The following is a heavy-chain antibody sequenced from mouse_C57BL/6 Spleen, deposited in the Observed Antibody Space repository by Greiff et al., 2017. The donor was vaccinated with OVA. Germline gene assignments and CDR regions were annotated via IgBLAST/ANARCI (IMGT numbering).Heavy chain of an antibody. J-gene: IGHJ2*01. CDR3: ARGRDSSCYLDY. D-gene: IGHD3-2*02. CDR2: IDPSDSYT. CDR1: GYTFTSYW. Sequence: QVHVKQPGAELVMPGASVKLSCKASGYTFTSYWMHWVKQRPGQGLEWIGEIDPSDSYTNYNQKFKGKSTLTVDKSSSTAYMQLSSLTSEDSAVYYCARGRDSSCYLDYWGQGTTLTVSS. V-gene: IGHV1-69*01.